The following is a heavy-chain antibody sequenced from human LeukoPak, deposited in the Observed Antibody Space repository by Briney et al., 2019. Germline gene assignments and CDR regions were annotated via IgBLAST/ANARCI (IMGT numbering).Heavy chain of an antibody. D-gene: IGHD4-17*01. Sequence: SETLSLTCTVSGGSIGSGDYYWSWIRQPPGKGLEWIGYIYYSGSTYYNPSLKSRVTISVDTSKNQFSLKLSSVTAADTAVYYCARGPFYGDYYYYYGMDVWGKGTTVTVSS. CDR2: IYYSGST. J-gene: IGHJ6*04. CDR1: GGSIGSGDYY. V-gene: IGHV4-30-4*01. CDR3: ARGPFYGDYYYYYGMDV.